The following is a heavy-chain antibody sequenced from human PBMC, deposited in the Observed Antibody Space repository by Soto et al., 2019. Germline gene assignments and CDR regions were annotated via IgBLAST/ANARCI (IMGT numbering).Heavy chain of an antibody. V-gene: IGHV3-9*01. J-gene: IGHJ3*02. CDR3: AKDGGASGWLAGAFDM. CDR2: ISWNSGSI. Sequence: GGSLRLSCAASGFTFDDYAMHWVRQAPGKGLEWVSGISWNSGSIGYADSVKGRFTISRDNAKNSLYLQMNGLRVEDTAVYYCAKDGGASGWLAGAFDMWGQGTMVTVSS. D-gene: IGHD6-19*01. CDR1: GFTFDDYA.